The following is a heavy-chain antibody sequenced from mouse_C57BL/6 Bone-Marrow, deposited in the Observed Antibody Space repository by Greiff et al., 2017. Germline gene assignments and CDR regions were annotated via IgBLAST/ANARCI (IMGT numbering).Heavy chain of an antibody. V-gene: IGHV1-26*01. Sequence: EVQLQQSGAELARPGASVKISCKASGYTFTDYYMNWVKQSHGKSLEWIGDINPNNGGTSYNQKFKGKATLTVDKSSSTAYMELRSLTSEDSAVYYCAREGTEYAMDYWGQGTSVTVSS. CDR1: GYTFTDYY. J-gene: IGHJ4*01. CDR2: INPNNGGT. CDR3: AREGTEYAMDY. D-gene: IGHD4-1*01.